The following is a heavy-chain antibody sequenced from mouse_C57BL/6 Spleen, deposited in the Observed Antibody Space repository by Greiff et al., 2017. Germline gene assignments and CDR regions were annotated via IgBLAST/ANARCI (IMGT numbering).Heavy chain of an antibody. CDR1: GYTFTSYW. D-gene: IGHD1-1*01. CDR3: TRWYYGGYWYFDV. Sequence: QVQLQQSGAELVMPGASVKLSCKASGYTFTSYWMHWVKQRPGQGLEWIGEIDPSDSYTNYNQKFKGKSTLTVDKSSSTAYMQLSSLTSEDSAVYYCTRWYYGGYWYFDVWGTGTTVTVSS. V-gene: IGHV1-69*01. CDR2: IDPSDSYT. J-gene: IGHJ1*03.